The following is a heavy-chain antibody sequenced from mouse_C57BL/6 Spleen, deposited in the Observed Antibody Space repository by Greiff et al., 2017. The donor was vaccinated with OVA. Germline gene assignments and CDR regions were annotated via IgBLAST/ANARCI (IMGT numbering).Heavy chain of an antibody. V-gene: IGHV1-82*01. D-gene: IGHD2-14*01. CDR1: GYAFSSSW. Sequence: QVQLKESGPELVKPGASVKISCKASGYAFSSSWMNWVKQRPGKGLEWIGRIYPGDGDTNYNGKFKGKATLTADKSSSTAYMQLSSLTSEDSAVYFCAIWVQGYWGQGTTLTVSS. CDR3: AIWVQGY. CDR2: IYPGDGDT. J-gene: IGHJ2*01.